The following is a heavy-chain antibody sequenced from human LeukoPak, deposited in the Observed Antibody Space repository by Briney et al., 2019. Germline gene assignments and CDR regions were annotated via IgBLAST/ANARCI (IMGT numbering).Heavy chain of an antibody. J-gene: IGHJ4*02. Sequence: SETLSLTCAVSGYSISSGYYWGWIRQPPGKGLEWIGSIYHSGSTYYNPSLKSRVTISVDTSKNQFSLKLSSVTAADTAVYYCASPFSEHQLKDYWGQGTLVTVSS. D-gene: IGHD6-13*01. CDR1: GYSISSGYY. CDR2: IYHSGST. CDR3: ASPFSEHQLKDY. V-gene: IGHV4-38-2*01.